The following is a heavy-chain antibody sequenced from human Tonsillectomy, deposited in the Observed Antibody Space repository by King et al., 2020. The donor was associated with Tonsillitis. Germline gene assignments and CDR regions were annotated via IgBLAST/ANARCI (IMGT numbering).Heavy chain of an antibody. V-gene: IGHV3-48*02. D-gene: IGHD1-26*01. Sequence: VQLVESGGGRVQPGGSLRVSCAASGFIFSSYRMNWVRQAPGKGLEWVSYISPTTNTKYYADSVKGRFTISRDKAKNSLYLQMNSLRDEDTAVYYCARDSLGGFDIWGQGTMVTVSS. CDR3: ARDSLGGFDI. J-gene: IGHJ3*02. CDR2: ISPTTNTK. CDR1: GFIFSSYR.